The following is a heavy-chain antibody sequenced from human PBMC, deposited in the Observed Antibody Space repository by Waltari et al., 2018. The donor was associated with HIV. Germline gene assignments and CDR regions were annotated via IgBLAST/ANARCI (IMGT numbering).Heavy chain of an antibody. J-gene: IGHJ4*02. Sequence: QVTLKESGPVLVNPTETLTLTCTVSGFSLSNDRMGVSWIRQPPGKALEWLAHIFSNDEKSYSTSLKSRLTISKDTSRSQVVLTMTNMDRVDTATYYCARIRDGIRVYGSGYYFDYWGQGTLVTVSS. CDR2: IFSNDEK. D-gene: IGHD3-10*01. CDR1: GFSLSNDRMG. V-gene: IGHV2-26*01. CDR3: ARIRDGIRVYGSGYYFDY.